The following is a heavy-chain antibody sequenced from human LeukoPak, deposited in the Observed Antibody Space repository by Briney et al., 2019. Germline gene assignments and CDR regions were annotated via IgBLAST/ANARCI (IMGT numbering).Heavy chain of an antibody. D-gene: IGHD3-10*01. CDR1: GGSINSGDYY. Sequence: KTSETLSLTCTVSGGSINSGDYYWIWIRQPPGKGLEWIGYIYYSGSTYYNPSLRSRVTISLNTSKNQFSLNLISVTAADTAVYYCARQFYYASGSHYLGRPFDVWGQGTMVTVSS. CDR3: ARQFYYASGSHYLGRPFDV. J-gene: IGHJ3*01. CDR2: IYYSGST. V-gene: IGHV4-30-4*08.